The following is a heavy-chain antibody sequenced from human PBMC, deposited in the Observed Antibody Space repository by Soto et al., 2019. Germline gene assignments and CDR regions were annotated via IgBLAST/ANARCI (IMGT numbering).Heavy chain of an antibody. D-gene: IGHD2-8*01. CDR2: INPKSGGT. CDR3: ARGDSTDCSNGVCSFFYNHDMDV. CDR1: GYSFTDYH. Sequence: GASVKVSCEASGYSFTDYHIHWVRQAPGEGLESLGRINPKSGGTSTAQKFQGWVTMTTDTSISTASMELTRLTSDDTAIYYCARGDSTDCSNGVCSFFYNHDMDVWGQGTTVTVSS. V-gene: IGHV1-2*04. J-gene: IGHJ6*02.